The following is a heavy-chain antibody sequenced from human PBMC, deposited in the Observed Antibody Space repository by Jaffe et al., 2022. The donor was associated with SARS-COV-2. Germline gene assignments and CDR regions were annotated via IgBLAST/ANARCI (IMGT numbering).Heavy chain of an antibody. V-gene: IGHV3-30-3*01. J-gene: IGHJ3*02. D-gene: IGHD3-22*01. CDR3: ARASRSGHHVRDVSDI. Sequence: QVQLVESGGGVVQPGRSLRLSCAASGFTFSSYAMFWVRQAPGKGLEWVAVISHDESDRYYADSVKGRFTISRDNSKHTLYLQMNSLRPEDTALYYCARASRSGHHVRDVSDIWGQGTMVTVSS. CDR2: ISHDESDR. CDR1: GFTFSSYA.